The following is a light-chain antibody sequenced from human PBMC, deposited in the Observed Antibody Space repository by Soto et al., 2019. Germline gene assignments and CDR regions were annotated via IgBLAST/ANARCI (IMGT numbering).Light chain of an antibody. V-gene: IGKV3-15*01. CDR2: YAS. CDR1: QSVSGN. CDR3: QQYNNWSYT. Sequence: ETLMTQSPATLSVSLGERATLSCRASQSVSGNVAWYQQTNGQPPRLFTFYASRRHTDIPDRFSGSGSGTECSLTISKLQSEDFAVYYCQQYNNWSYTFGQGTKVDIK. J-gene: IGKJ2*01.